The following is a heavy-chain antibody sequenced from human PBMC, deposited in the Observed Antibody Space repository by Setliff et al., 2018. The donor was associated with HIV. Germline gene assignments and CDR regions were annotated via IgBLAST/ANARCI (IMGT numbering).Heavy chain of an antibody. J-gene: IGHJ6*03. CDR2: ILPFFDTA. CDR1: GGTFTRNC. V-gene: IGHV1-69*13. D-gene: IGHD3-3*01. CDR3: ARVVYFTFSGEVIRHYLDV. Sequence: ASVKVSCKVSGGTFTRNCISWVRQAPGQGLEWMGGILPFFDTANYAQTFQGRVTITADESTSTVHMELSSLTSEDTAVYYCARVVYFTFSGEVIRHYLDVWGKGTTVTVSS.